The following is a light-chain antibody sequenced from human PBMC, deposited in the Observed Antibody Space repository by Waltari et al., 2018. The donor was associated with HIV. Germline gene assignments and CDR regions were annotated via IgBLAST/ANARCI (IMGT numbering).Light chain of an antibody. CDR3: YSTDSSGNHRV. Sequence: SYELTQPPSVSVSPGQTARTTCSGDALPTKYAYWYQQKSGQAPLLVIYEESKRPCGIPERFSGSSSGTMATLTISGAQGEDEADYYCYSTDSSGNHRVFGGGTKLTVL. CDR2: EES. V-gene: IGLV3-10*01. J-gene: IGLJ2*01. CDR1: ALPTKY.